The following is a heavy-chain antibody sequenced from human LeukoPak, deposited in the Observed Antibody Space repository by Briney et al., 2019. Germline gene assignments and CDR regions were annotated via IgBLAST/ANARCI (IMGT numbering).Heavy chain of an antibody. CDR3: ARSRLQVAVFGTGGDY. Sequence: ASMKVSCKASGYSFTSYGISWVRQAPGQGLEWMGWISGYNGNTKYAQNLQGRVTMTRDTSTSTVYMELSSLRSEDTAVYYCARSRLQVAVFGTGGDYWGQGTLVTVSS. J-gene: IGHJ4*02. V-gene: IGHV1-18*04. CDR1: GYSFTSYG. CDR2: ISGYNGNT. D-gene: IGHD6-19*01.